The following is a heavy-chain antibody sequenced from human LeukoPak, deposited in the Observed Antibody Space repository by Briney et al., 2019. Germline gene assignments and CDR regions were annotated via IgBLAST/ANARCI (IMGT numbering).Heavy chain of an antibody. Sequence: GGSKRLSCAAYGFTVSSNYMSWIRQPPGKGLEWVSVIYSGGSTYYADSVKGRFTISRDNSKNTFHLQMTSLRAEDTGVYYCARRAGDYSHPYDYWGQGTLVTVSS. CDR2: IYSGGST. D-gene: IGHD3-22*01. V-gene: IGHV3-53*01. CDR1: GFTVSSNY. J-gene: IGHJ4*02. CDR3: ARRAGDYSHPYDY.